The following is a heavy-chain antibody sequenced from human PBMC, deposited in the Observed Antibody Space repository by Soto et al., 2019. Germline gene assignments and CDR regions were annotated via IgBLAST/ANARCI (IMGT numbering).Heavy chain of an antibody. J-gene: IGHJ4*02. Sequence: QVQLVQSGAEVRKPGSSVKVSCKASGGTFSRHAISWVRQAPGQGLEWMGGIIPIFGTANHAQKFQGRVTIIADESTSTVYMELSSLRSEDTAIYYCASGWGYDSTYYYYAYWGQGTLVIVSS. CDR1: GGTFSRHA. CDR2: IIPIFGTA. D-gene: IGHD3-16*01. CDR3: ASGWGYDSTYYYYAY. V-gene: IGHV1-69*01.